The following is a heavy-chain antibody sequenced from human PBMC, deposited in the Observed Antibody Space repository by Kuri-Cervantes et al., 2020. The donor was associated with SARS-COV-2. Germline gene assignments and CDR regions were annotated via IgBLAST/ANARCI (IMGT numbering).Heavy chain of an antibody. Sequence: GGSLRLSCAASGFTFSSYAMSWVRQAPGKGLEWVSAISGSGGSTYYADSMKGRFTISRDNSKNTLYLQMNSLRAEDTAVYYCAKDNSSSWYAVGPTFDYWGQGTLVTVSS. J-gene: IGHJ4*02. CDR1: GFTFSSYA. V-gene: IGHV3-23*01. D-gene: IGHD6-13*01. CDR3: AKDNSSSWYAVGPTFDY. CDR2: ISGSGGST.